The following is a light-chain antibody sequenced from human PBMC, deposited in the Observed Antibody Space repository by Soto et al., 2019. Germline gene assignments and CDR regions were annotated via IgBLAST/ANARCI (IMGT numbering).Light chain of an antibody. Sequence: QSVLTQPASVSGSPGQSITMSCTGTSSDVGGYKYVSWYQQHPGKAPKLMIYEVSNRPSGVSNRFSGSKSGNTASLTISGLQAEDEADYYCASYTSSHTLVFGRGTKLTVL. CDR1: SSDVGGYKY. J-gene: IGLJ2*01. CDR2: EVS. V-gene: IGLV2-14*01. CDR3: ASYTSSHTLV.